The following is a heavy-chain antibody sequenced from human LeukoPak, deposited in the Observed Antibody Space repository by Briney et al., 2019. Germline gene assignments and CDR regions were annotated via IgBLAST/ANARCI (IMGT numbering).Heavy chain of an antibody. Sequence: SETLSLTCTVSGYSISSGYYWGWIRQPPGKGLEWIGRIYHSGSTYYNPSLKSRVTISVDTSKNQFSLKLSSVTAADTAVYYCARWIQLWLHAFDIWGQGTMVTVSS. CDR2: IYHSGST. J-gene: IGHJ3*02. CDR3: ARWIQLWLHAFDI. V-gene: IGHV4-38-2*02. CDR1: GYSISSGYY. D-gene: IGHD5-18*01.